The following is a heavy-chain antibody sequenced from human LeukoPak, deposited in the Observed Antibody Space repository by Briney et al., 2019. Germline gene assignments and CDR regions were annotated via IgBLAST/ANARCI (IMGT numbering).Heavy chain of an antibody. CDR3: AREFWGNLDY. CDR1: GYSFTSYL. J-gene: IGHJ4*02. V-gene: IGHV5-51*01. D-gene: IGHD7-27*01. Sequence: KIGESLKISCKASGYSFTSYLIAWVRQMPGKGLEWMGIIHPGDSNARYSPSFQGQVTVSVDHSITTAYLQWSSLKASDSAMYYCAREFWGNLDYWGQGTLVTVSS. CDR2: IHPGDSNA.